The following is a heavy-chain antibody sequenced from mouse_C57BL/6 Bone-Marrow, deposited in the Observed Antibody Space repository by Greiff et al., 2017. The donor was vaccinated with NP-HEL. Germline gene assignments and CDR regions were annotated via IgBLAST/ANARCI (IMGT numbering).Heavy chain of an antibody. CDR3: AGDRYPPITTWYYFDY. J-gene: IGHJ2*01. CDR2: ITHSGET. V-gene: IGHV12-3*01. D-gene: IGHD1-1*01. Sequence: ESGPGLVKPSQSLFLTCSITGFPITSGYYWIWIRQSPGKPLEWMGYITHSGETFYNPSLQSPISITRETSKNQFFLQLNSVTTEDTAMYYGAGDRYPPITTWYYFDYWGQGTTLTVSS. CDR1: GFPITSGYY.